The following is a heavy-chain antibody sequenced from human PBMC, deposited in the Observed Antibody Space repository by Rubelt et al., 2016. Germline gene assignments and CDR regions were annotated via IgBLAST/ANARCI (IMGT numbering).Heavy chain of an antibody. CDR1: GGSISSSY. Sequence: QVQLQQWGAGLLKPSETLSLTCTVSGGSISSSYWSWIRQPPGKGLEWIGYIHYSGSTDYNPSLTSRVTISVDTSKNQFSLKLSSVTAADTAVYYCARWKGGSSTIDYWGRGTLVTVSS. V-gene: IGHV4-59*08. CDR2: IHYSGST. D-gene: IGHD2-2*01. J-gene: IGHJ4*02. CDR3: ARWKGGSSTIDY.